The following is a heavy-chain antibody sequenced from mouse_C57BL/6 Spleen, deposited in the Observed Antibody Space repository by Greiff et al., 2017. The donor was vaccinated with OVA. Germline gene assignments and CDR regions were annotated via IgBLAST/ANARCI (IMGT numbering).Heavy chain of an antibody. J-gene: IGHJ4*01. CDR3: ASSSQYYYAMDY. V-gene: IGHV1-26*01. CDR1: GYTFTDYY. CDR2: INPNNGGT. Sequence: EVQLQQSGPELVKPGASVKISCKASGYTFTDYYMNWVKQSHGKSLEWIGDINPNNGGTSYNQKFKGKATLTVDKSSSTAYMELRSLTSEDSAVYYCASSSQYYYAMDYWGQGTSVTVSS. D-gene: IGHD1-1*01.